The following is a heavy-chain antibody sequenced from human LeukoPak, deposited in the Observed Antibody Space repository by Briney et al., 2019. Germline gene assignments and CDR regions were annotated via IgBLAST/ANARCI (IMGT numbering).Heavy chain of an antibody. Sequence: PSQTLSLTRTVSGASISSGDYYWRWLRQTPGKGLEWIGYIYYSGSTYYNPSLRSRVTISLDTSKNQCSLKRSSVTAADTAVYYCATHPGYGDRSSDYWGQGTLGTVSS. V-gene: IGHV4-30-4*01. D-gene: IGHD2-21*02. CDR2: IYYSGST. J-gene: IGHJ4*02. CDR1: GASISSGDYY. CDR3: ATHPGYGDRSSDY.